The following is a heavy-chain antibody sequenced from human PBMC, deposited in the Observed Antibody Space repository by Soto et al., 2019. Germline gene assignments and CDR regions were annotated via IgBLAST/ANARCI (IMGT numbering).Heavy chain of an antibody. CDR1: GYSFTSYW. D-gene: IGHD3-3*01. V-gene: IGHV5-51*01. J-gene: IGHJ6*03. CDR2: IYPGDSDT. Sequence: PGESLKISCKGSGYSFTSYWIGWVRQMPVKGLEWMGIIYPGDSDTRYSPSFQGQVTISADKSISTAYLQWSSLKASDTAMYYCARHLTTTYYSYYYIDVWGKGPTVTVSS. CDR3: ARHLTTTYYSYYYIDV.